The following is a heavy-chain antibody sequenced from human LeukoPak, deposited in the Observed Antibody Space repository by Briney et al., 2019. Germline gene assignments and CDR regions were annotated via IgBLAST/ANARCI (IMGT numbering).Heavy chain of an antibody. Sequence: GGSLRLSCAASGFTFSDYYINWIRQAPGKGLEWVANIKQDGSEKYYVDSVKGRFTISRDNAKNSLYLQMNSLRAEDTAVYYCARDQRYCSSSSCPWEPFDYWGQGTLVTVSS. D-gene: IGHD2-2*01. J-gene: IGHJ4*02. CDR1: GFTFSDYY. V-gene: IGHV3-7*05. CDR2: IKQDGSEK. CDR3: ARDQRYCSSSSCPWEPFDY.